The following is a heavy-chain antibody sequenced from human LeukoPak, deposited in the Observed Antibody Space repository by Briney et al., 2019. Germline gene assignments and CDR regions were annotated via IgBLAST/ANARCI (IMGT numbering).Heavy chain of an antibody. V-gene: IGHV1-46*01. J-gene: IGHJ3*02. CDR2: INPSGGST. Sequence: ASVKVSCKASGYTFTSYYMHWVRQAPGQGLEWMGIINPSGGSTRYAQKFQGRVTMTRDTSTSTVYIELSSLRSEDTAVYYCARAHPSPDSSGYRAFDIWGQGTMVTVSS. CDR3: ARAHPSPDSSGYRAFDI. D-gene: IGHD3-22*01. CDR1: GYTFTSYY.